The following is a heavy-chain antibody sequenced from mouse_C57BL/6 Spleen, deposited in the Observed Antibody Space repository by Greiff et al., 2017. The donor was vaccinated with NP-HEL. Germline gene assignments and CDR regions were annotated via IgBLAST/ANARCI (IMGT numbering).Heavy chain of an antibody. CDR2: ISSGSSTI. CDR1: GFTFSDYG. CDR3: ATYDYGSLDY. V-gene: IGHV5-17*01. D-gene: IGHD2-4*01. J-gene: IGHJ2*01. Sequence: EVQLQESGGGLVKPGGSLKLSCAASGFTFSDYGMHWVRQAPEKGLEWVAYISSGSSTIYYADTVKGRFTISRDNAKNTLFLQMTSLRSEDTAMYYCATYDYGSLDYWGQGTTLTVSS.